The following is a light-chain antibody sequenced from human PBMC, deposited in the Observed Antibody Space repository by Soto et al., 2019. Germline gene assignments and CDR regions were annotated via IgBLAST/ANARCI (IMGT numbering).Light chain of an antibody. CDR3: SSYTSSSTYV. V-gene: IGLV2-14*01. J-gene: IGLJ1*01. Sequence: QSALTQPASVSGSPGQSMTISCTGTSSDVGGYNYVSWYQQHPGKAPKLMIYEVSNRPSGVSNRFSGSKSANTASLTISGLQAEDEADYYCSSYTSSSTYVFGTGTKLTVL. CDR1: SSDVGGYNY. CDR2: EVS.